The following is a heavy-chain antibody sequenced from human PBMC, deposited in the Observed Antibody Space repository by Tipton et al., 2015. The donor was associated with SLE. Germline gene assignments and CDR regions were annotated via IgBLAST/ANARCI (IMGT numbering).Heavy chain of an antibody. CDR1: GGSITQISYY. J-gene: IGHJ6*03. Sequence: GLVKPSETLLLTCSVSGGSITQISYYWAWIRQSPGKGLEWIGSIHHSGSTNYNSSLKSRVTISLNTSKNQFSLKVNSVTAADTAVYFCARDLREEYYYVHMDVWGKGTTVTVSS. CDR3: ARDLREEYYYVHMDV. CDR2: IHHSGST. D-gene: IGHD3-10*02. V-gene: IGHV4-39*07.